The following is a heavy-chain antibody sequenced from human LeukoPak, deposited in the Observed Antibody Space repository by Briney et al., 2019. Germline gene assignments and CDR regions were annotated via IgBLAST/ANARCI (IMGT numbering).Heavy chain of an antibody. CDR3: ARNYDFWSGYLDAFDI. J-gene: IGHJ3*02. CDR1: GGSISSGGYY. V-gene: IGHV4-31*03. D-gene: IGHD3-3*01. CDR2: IYYSGST. Sequence: SETLSLTCTVSGGSISSGGYYWSWIRQHPRKGLEWIGYIYYSGSTYYNPSLKSRVTISVDTSKNQFSLKLSSVTAADTAVYYCARNYDFWSGYLDAFDIWGQGTMVTVSS.